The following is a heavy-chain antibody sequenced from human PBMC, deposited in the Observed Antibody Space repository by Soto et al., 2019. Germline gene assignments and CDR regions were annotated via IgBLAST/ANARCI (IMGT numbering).Heavy chain of an antibody. CDR3: ARGPNYDFWSGPLTYYYYYGMDV. CDR2: MNPNSGNT. D-gene: IGHD3-3*01. CDR1: GYTFTSYD. Sequence: GASVKVSCKASGYTFTSYDINWVRQATGQGLEWMGWMNPNSGNTGYAQKFQGRVTMTRNTSISTAYMELSSLRSEDTAVYYCARGPNYDFWSGPLTYYYYYGMDVWGQGTTVT. J-gene: IGHJ6*02. V-gene: IGHV1-8*01.